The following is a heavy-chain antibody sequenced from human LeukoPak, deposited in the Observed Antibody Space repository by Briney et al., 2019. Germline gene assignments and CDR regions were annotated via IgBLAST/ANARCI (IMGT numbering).Heavy chain of an antibody. D-gene: IGHD3-9*01. CDR1: GFTFSSYA. CDR2: ISGSGGST. CDR3: ANRVGYFDWLPDY. J-gene: IGHJ4*02. Sequence: GGSLRLSCAASGFTFSSYAMSWVRQAPGKGLEWVSAISGSGGSTYYADSVKGRFTISRDNSKNTLYLQMNSLRAEDTAVYYSANRVGYFDWLPDYWGQGTLVTVSS. V-gene: IGHV3-23*01.